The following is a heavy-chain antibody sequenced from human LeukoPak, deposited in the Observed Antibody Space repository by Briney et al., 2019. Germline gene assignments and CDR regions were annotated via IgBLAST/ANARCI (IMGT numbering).Heavy chain of an antibody. V-gene: IGHV4-34*01. CDR2: IYHSGST. J-gene: IGHJ5*02. D-gene: IGHD2-2*01. CDR1: GGSFSGYY. CDR3: ARLGIVVVPAAINWFDP. Sequence: PSETLSLTCAVYGGSFSGYYWSWIRQPPGKGLEWIGSIYHSGSTYYNPSLKSRVTISVDTSKNQFSLKLSSVTAADTAVYYCARLGIVVVPAAINWFDPWGQGTLVTVSS.